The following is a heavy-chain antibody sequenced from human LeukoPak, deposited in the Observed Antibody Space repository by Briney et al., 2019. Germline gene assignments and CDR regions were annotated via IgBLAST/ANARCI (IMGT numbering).Heavy chain of an antibody. V-gene: IGHV3-74*03. D-gene: IGHD5-12*01. Sequence: GGSLRLSCAASGFTFNNYWMHWVRQAPGKGLVWVSHINSDGSSTTYADSVKGRFTISRDNAKNTLYLQMNSLRAEDTAVYYCARVHGYVSGAFDYWGQGSLVTISS. CDR1: GFTFNNYW. J-gene: IGHJ4*02. CDR2: INSDGSST. CDR3: ARVHGYVSGAFDY.